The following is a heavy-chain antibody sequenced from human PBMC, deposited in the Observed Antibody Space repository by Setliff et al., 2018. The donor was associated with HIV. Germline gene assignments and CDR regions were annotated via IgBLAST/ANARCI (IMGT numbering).Heavy chain of an antibody. CDR2: AIPMLGIA. Sequence: SVKVSCKASGGTFSSYVINWVRQAPGQGLEWMGGAIPMLGIANHVHKFQGRVTMTRDTSTSTVYMDLSSLRSEDTAIYYCARDIPGPAISSGSMKNSFDPWGQGTLVTVSS. V-gene: IGHV1-69*10. D-gene: IGHD3-22*01. J-gene: IGHJ5*02. CDR1: GGTFSSYV. CDR3: ARDIPGPAISSGSMKNSFDP.